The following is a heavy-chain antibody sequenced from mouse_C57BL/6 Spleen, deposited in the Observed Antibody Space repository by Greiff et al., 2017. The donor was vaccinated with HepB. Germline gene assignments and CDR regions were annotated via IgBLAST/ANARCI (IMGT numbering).Heavy chain of an antibody. Sequence: VQLKQSGAELVRPGASVKLSCTASGFNIKDDYMHWVKQRPEQGLEWIGWIDPENGDTEYASKFQGKATITADTSSNTAYLQLSRLTSEDTAVYYCTFGHYRNYRFAYWGQGTLVTVSA. CDR2: IDPENGDT. J-gene: IGHJ3*01. CDR3: TFGHYRNYRFAY. V-gene: IGHV14-4*01. CDR1: GFNIKDDY. D-gene: IGHD2-5*01.